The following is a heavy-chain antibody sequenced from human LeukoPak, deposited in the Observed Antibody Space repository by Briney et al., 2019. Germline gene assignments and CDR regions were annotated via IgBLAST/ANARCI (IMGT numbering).Heavy chain of an antibody. Sequence: PSETLSLNCAVYGGSFSGYYWSWIRQPPGKGLEWIGEINHSGSTNYNPSLKSRVTISVDTSKNQFSLKLSSVTAADTAVYYCARGLVLPAAIRIWGQGTLVTVSS. J-gene: IGHJ4*02. CDR1: GGSFSGYY. CDR3: ARGLVLPAAIRI. D-gene: IGHD2-2*02. V-gene: IGHV4-34*01. CDR2: INHSGST.